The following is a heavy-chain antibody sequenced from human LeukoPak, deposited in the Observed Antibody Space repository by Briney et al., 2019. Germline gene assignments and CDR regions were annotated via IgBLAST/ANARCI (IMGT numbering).Heavy chain of an antibody. CDR2: ISYDGSNK. J-gene: IGHJ3*02. Sequence: PGGSLRLSCAASGFTFSSYAMHWVRQAPGKGLEWVAVISYDGSNKYYADSVKGRFTISRDNSKNTLYLQMNSLRAEDTAVYYCVRAGVVTAILGAFDIWGQGTMVTVSS. D-gene: IGHD2-21*02. CDR1: GFTFSSYA. CDR3: VRAGVVTAILGAFDI. V-gene: IGHV3-30-3*01.